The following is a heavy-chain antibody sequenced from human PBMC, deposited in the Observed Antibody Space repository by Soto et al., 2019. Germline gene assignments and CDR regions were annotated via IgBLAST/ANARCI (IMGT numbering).Heavy chain of an antibody. CDR1: GGTFSSYA. CDR2: IIPIFGTA. CDR3: ASSPSQASLLRYFDWLSSPFDY. J-gene: IGHJ4*02. Sequence: QVQLVQSGAEVKKPGSSVKVSCKASGGTFSSYAISWVRQAPGQGLEWMGGIIPIFGTANYAQKFQGRVTITADESTSTAYMELSSLRSEDTAVYYCASSPSQASLLRYFDWLSSPFDYWGQGTLDTVSS. D-gene: IGHD3-9*01. V-gene: IGHV1-69*01.